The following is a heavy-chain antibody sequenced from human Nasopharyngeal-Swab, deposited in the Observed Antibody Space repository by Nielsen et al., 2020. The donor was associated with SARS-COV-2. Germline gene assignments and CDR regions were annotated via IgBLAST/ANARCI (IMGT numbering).Heavy chain of an antibody. D-gene: IGHD3-3*01. CDR2: IYFNGNT. V-gene: IGHV4-31*03. CDR3: ARAGDFWSGWSANYYMDV. Sequence: SETLSLTCTVSGGSMDSGGRFWSWIRQHPGKGLEWIGYIYFNGNTYYNPSLKSRVTISVDTSKNQFSLKLSSVTAADTAVYYCARAGDFWSGWSANYYMDVWGKGTTVTVSS. CDR1: GGSMDSGGRF. J-gene: IGHJ6*03.